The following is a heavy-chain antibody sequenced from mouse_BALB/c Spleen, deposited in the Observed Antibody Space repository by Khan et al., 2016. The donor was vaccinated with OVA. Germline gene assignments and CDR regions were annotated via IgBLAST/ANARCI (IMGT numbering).Heavy chain of an antibody. CDR3: ARAYYYGDCFAY. CDR2: IWSGGST. Sequence: QVQLKQSGPGLVAPSQSLSITCTVSGFSLTTYGVHWVRQPPGNGLEWLGVIWSGGSTTYNSALMSRLSISTDNSKSQAFLKMSSLQTDDTAMYYCARAYYYGDCFAYWGQGTLVTVSA. V-gene: IGHV2-9*02. CDR1: GFSLTTYG. D-gene: IGHD1-1*01. J-gene: IGHJ3*01.